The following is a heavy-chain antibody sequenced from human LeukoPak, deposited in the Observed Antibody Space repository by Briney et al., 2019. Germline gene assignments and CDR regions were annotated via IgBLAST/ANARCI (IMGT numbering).Heavy chain of an antibody. D-gene: IGHD3-16*01. Sequence: SETLSLTCAVYGGSFSGYYWSWIRQPPGKGLEWIGEINHSGSTNYNPSLKSRVTISVDTSKNQFSLKLSSVTAADTAVYYCASILRPLYYFDYWGQGTLVTVSS. CDR1: GGSFSGYY. CDR3: ASILRPLYYFDY. CDR2: INHSGST. J-gene: IGHJ4*02. V-gene: IGHV4-34*01.